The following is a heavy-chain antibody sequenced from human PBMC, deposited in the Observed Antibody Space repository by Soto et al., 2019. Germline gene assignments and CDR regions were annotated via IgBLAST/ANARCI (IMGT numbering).Heavy chain of an antibody. CDR2: IIPIFGTA. J-gene: IGHJ6*02. V-gene: IGHV1-69*13. CDR1: GGTFSSYA. D-gene: IGHD6-6*01. Sequence: WASVKVSCKASGGTFSSYAISWVRQAPGQGLEWMGGIIPIFGTANYAQKFQGRVTITADESTSTAYMELSSLRSEDTAVYYCASQAKYSSSWNYYYYGMDVWGQGTTVTVSS. CDR3: ASQAKYSSSWNYYYYGMDV.